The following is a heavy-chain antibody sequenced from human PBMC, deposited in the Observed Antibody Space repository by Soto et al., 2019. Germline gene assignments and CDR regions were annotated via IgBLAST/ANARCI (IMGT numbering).Heavy chain of an antibody. V-gene: IGHV2-5*01. CDR3: AHSPWGAAPDY. D-gene: IGHD3-16*01. J-gene: IGHJ4*02. Sequence: QITLKASGHTLVKPTQTLTLTCTVSGFSVSARGVGVGCIRQPPGKALEWLGIIYWNDDKRYSPSLKSRLTIPKDTSKNQVVLTMTNMDPVDTATYYCAHSPWGAAPDYWGQGTLVTVSS. CDR2: IYWNDDK. CDR1: GFSVSARGVG.